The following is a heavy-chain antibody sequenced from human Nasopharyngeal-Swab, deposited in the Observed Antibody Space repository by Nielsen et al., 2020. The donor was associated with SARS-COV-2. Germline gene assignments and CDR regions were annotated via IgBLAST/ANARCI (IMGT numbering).Heavy chain of an antibody. J-gene: IGHJ6*03. Sequence: GGSLRLSCAASGFTFSSYVISWVRKASGKGPEWVSGISGSGVSSNYADSVKGRFTISRDNSKNTVYLQMNRLRVEDTAVYYCAKEGYGAKRFMDVWGKGTAVTVSS. CDR3: AKEGYGAKRFMDV. D-gene: IGHD4-17*01. CDR1: GFTFSSYV. CDR2: ISGSGVSS. V-gene: IGHV3-23*01.